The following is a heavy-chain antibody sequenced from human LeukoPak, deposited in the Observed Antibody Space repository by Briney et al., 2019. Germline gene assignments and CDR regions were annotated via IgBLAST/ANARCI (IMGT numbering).Heavy chain of an antibody. CDR1: GFTFTSSA. V-gene: IGHV1-58*02. CDR3: ARQQTDLNIGSWGALIVVDERGWFDP. Sequence: SVKVSCKASGFTFTSSAMQWVRQARGQRLEWIGWIVVGSGNTNYAQKFQERVTITRDMSTSTAYMELSSLRSEDTAVYYCARQQTDLNIGSWGALIVVDERGWFDPWGQGTLVTVSS. D-gene: IGHD3-22*01. J-gene: IGHJ5*02. CDR2: IVVGSGNT.